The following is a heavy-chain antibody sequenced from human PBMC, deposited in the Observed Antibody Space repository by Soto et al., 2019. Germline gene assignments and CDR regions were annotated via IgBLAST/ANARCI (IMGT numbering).Heavy chain of an antibody. CDR1: GFTFSNYA. Sequence: EVQLLESGGGLVQPGGSLRLSCAVSGFTFSNYAMNWVRRPPGKGLEWVSAISGSGGSTYYADSVKGRFTISRDNSKNTLYLQMSSLRAEDTAVYYCAKSNLYCSSNRCYVFDYWGQGTLVTVSS. CDR2: ISGSGGST. J-gene: IGHJ4*02. D-gene: IGHD2-2*01. V-gene: IGHV3-23*01. CDR3: AKSNLYCSSNRCYVFDY.